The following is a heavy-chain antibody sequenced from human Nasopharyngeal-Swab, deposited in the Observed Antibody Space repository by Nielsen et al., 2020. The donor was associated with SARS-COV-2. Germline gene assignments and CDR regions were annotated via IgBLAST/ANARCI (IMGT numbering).Heavy chain of an antibody. V-gene: IGHV3-23*01. D-gene: IGHD4-17*01. J-gene: IGHJ6*02. CDR1: EFTFSSYA. Sequence: GESLKISCAASEFTFSSYAMSWVRQAPGKGLEWVSAISGSGGSTYYADSVKGRFTISRDNSKNTLYLQMNSLRAEDTAVYYCAKENGDSNYYYGMDVWGQGTTVTVSS. CDR3: AKENGDSNYYYGMDV. CDR2: ISGSGGST.